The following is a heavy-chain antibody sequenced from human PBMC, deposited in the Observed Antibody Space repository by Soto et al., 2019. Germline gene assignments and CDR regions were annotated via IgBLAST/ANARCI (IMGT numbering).Heavy chain of an antibody. CDR2: ISGSGGST. Sequence: EVQLLESGGGLVQPGGSLRLSCAASGFTFSSYAMSWVRQAPGKGLEWVSAISGSGGSTYYADSVKGRFTISRDNSKNTLYLQMNSLRADDTAVYYCAKVVYSSSSFGMDVWGQGPTVTVSS. J-gene: IGHJ6*02. V-gene: IGHV3-23*01. D-gene: IGHD6-13*01. CDR1: GFTFSSYA. CDR3: AKVVYSSSSFGMDV.